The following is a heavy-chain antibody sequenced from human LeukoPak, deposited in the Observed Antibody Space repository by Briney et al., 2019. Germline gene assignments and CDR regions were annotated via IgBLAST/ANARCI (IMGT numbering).Heavy chain of an antibody. V-gene: IGHV3-9*01. CDR2: ISWNSGSI. CDR3: AKGRMVVAAYDAFDI. Sequence: GGSLRLSCAASGFTFSSYGMHWVRQAPGKGLEWVSGISWNSGSIGYADSVKGRFTISRDNAKNSLYLQMNSLRAEDTALYYCAKGRMVVAAYDAFDIWGQGTMVTVSS. D-gene: IGHD2-15*01. CDR1: GFTFSSYG. J-gene: IGHJ3*02.